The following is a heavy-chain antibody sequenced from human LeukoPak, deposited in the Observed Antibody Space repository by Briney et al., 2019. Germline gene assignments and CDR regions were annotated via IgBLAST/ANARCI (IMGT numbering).Heavy chain of an antibody. CDR1: GFTFSNAW. V-gene: IGHV3-15*01. J-gene: IGHJ6*02. CDR2: IKSNTDGGTT. Sequence: GGSLRLSCAASGFTFSNAWMGWVRQAPGMGLEWVGRIKSNTDGGTTDYAAPVKGRFTISRDDSKNTLYLQMNSLETEDTAVYYCTKPDLLWFGEDVWGQGTTVTVSS. D-gene: IGHD3-10*01. CDR3: TKPDLLWFGEDV.